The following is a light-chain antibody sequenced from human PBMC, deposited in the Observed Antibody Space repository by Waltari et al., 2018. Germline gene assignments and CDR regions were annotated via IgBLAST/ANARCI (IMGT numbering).Light chain of an antibody. Sequence: QSVLTQPPSVSGTPGQRVTISCSGSNSNIGGNSVNWYQQVPGTAPKLLIYNDKQGPSGVPDRFSASKSGTSASLASTGLQSEDEADYYCAVWDDSLGGVFGGGTKLTVL. J-gene: IGLJ3*02. CDR3: AVWDDSLGGV. CDR1: NSNIGGNS. CDR2: NDK. V-gene: IGLV1-44*01.